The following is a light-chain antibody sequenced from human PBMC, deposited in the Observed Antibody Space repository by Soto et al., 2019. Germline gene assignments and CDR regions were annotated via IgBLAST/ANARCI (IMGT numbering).Light chain of an antibody. V-gene: IGKV2D-29*01. CDR2: DAS. CDR3: MQSTHVPIT. J-gene: IGKJ5*01. CDR1: QSLLYSDGKTY. Sequence: DIVVTQTPLSLSVTPGQPASMSCECSQSLLYSDGKTYLYWYLXRTGQPQQLXIYDASNRFSGVPDRFSGSVSGTDGTLKLGRVEAEDGRVYDGMQSTHVPITFCQGTRLEIK.